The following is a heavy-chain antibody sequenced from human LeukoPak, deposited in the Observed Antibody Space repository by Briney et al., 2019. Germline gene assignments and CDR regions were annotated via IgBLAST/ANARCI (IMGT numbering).Heavy chain of an antibody. V-gene: IGHV4-4*09. CDR1: GGSISSYY. J-gene: IGHJ5*02. CDR2: IYTSGST. Sequence: SEALSLTCTVSGGSISSYYWSWIRQPPGKGLEWIGYIYTSGSTNYNPSLKSRVTISVDTSKNQFSLKLSSVTVADTAVYYCAGGGVFWGGSGAPPTKYTGSAPWARETLVTAS. CDR3: AGGGVFWGGSGAPPTKYTGSAP. D-gene: IGHD3-3*01.